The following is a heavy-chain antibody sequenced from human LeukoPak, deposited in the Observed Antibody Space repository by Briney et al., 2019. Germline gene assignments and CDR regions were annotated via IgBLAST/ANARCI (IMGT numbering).Heavy chain of an antibody. J-gene: IGHJ4*02. Sequence: SETLSLTCTVSGYSISSGYYWGWIRQPPGKGLEWIGSIFHSGSTYYNPSLKSRVTISVDTSKNQFSLKLSSVTAADTAVYYCASPNSSGYYSPLDYWGQGTLVTVSS. D-gene: IGHD3-22*01. CDR1: GYSISSGYY. V-gene: IGHV4-38-2*02. CDR3: ASPNSSGYYSPLDY. CDR2: IFHSGST.